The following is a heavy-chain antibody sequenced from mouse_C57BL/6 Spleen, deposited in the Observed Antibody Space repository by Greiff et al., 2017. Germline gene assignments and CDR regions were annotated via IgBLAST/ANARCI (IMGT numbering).Heavy chain of an antibody. CDR3: TRDTATLPFAY. Sequence: EVHLVESGEGLVKPGGSLKLSCAASGFTFSSYAMSWVRQTPEKRLEWVAYISSGGDYIYYADTVKGRFTISRDNARNTLYLQMSSLKSEDTAMYYCTRDTATLPFAYWGQGTLVTVSA. CDR2: ISSGGDYI. V-gene: IGHV5-9-1*02. J-gene: IGHJ3*01. CDR1: GFTFSSYA. D-gene: IGHD1-2*01.